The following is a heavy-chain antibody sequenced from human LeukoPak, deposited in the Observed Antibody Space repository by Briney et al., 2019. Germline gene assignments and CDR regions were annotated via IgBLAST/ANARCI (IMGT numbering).Heavy chain of an antibody. CDR2: IYIGGST. CDR1: GFTVSRNY. Sequence: GGSLRLSCAASGFTVSRNYMSWVRQAPGKGLGCVSFIYIGGSTYYPDSVKGRFTIYRDNAKNTLYLQMNSLRAEDTAVYYCARSYSYGPPGYFELWGRGTRALVS. CDR3: ARSYSYGPPGYFEL. D-gene: IGHD5-18*01. J-gene: IGHJ2*01. V-gene: IGHV3-53*01.